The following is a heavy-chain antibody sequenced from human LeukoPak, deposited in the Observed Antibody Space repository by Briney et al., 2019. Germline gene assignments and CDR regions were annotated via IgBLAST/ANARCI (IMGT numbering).Heavy chain of an antibody. D-gene: IGHD2-15*01. Sequence: GASVKVSCKASGYTFTGYYLHWVRQAPGQGLEWMGRIHPNSGATNSAQKFQGRVTMTRDTSITTAYMELSRLTSDDTAVYYCARDPPRIVVVVAATNYYGMDVWGQGTTVTVSS. CDR1: GYTFTGYY. CDR2: IHPNSGAT. CDR3: ARDPPRIVVVVAATNYYGMDV. V-gene: IGHV1-2*06. J-gene: IGHJ6*02.